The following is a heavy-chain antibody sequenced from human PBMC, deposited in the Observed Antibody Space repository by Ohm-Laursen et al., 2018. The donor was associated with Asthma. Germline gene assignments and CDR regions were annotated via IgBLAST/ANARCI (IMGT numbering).Heavy chain of an antibody. CDR1: GFIFNNDF. J-gene: IGHJ4*02. CDR2: ISSSSSYI. D-gene: IGHD6-19*01. CDR3: ARGLAGN. V-gene: IGHV3-21*01. Sequence: SLRLSCTAPGFIFNNDFMSWIRQAPGKGLEWVSSISSSSSYIYYADSVKGRFTISRDNAKNSLYLQMNSLRAEDTAVYYCARGLAGNWGQGTLVTVSS.